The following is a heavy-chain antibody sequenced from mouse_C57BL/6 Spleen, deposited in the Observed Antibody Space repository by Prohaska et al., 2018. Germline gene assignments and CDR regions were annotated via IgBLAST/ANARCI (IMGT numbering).Heavy chain of an antibody. Sequence: EVQLVESGGGLVQPKGSLKLSCAASGFSFNTYAMNWVRQAPGKGLEWVARIRSKSNNYATYYADSVKDRFTISRDDSESMLYLQMNNLKTEDTAMYYCVRPNEGYFDVWGTGTTVTVSS. V-gene: IGHV10-1*01. CDR2: IRSKSNNYAT. J-gene: IGHJ1*03. CDR3: VRPNEGYFDV. CDR1: GFSFNTYA.